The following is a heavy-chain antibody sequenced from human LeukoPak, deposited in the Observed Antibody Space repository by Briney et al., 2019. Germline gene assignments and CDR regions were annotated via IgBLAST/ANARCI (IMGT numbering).Heavy chain of an antibody. J-gene: IGHJ4*02. V-gene: IGHV3-23*01. CDR1: GFTFSSYW. CDR3: AKIEGGGWYERDC. D-gene: IGHD6-19*01. CDR2: ISGSGGST. Sequence: QAGGSLRLSCAASGFTFSSYWMSWVRQAPGKGLEWVSAISGSGGSTFYADSVKGRFTISRDNSRNTLYLQMNSLRAEDTAVYYCAKIEGGGWYERDCWGQGSLVTVSS.